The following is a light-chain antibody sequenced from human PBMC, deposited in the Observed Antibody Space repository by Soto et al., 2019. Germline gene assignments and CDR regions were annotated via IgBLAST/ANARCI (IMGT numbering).Light chain of an antibody. CDR2: EGS. J-gene: IGLJ1*01. Sequence: QSALTQPASVSGSPGQSITMSCTGTSRDVGSYNLVSWYQQHPGKAPKLMIYEGSKRPSGVSNRFSGSKSGNTASLTISGLQDEDEADYYCSSYTSSSTLVFGTGTKVTVL. CDR3: SSYTSSSTLV. V-gene: IGLV2-14*02. CDR1: SRDVGSYNL.